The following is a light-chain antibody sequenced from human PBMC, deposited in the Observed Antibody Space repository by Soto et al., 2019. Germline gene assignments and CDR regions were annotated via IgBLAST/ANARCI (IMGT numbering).Light chain of an antibody. Sequence: EIVFTQSPGTLSLSPGERATLSCRASQSVSSSYLAWYQQKPGQAPRLIIFRASTRATGVPARFSGRGSGTEFTLTISGLQSQDFAVYDCQPYSKWPPWTFGPGTQVDIK. CDR3: QPYSKWPPWT. CDR2: RAS. J-gene: IGKJ1*01. CDR1: QSVSSSY. V-gene: IGKV3-15*01.